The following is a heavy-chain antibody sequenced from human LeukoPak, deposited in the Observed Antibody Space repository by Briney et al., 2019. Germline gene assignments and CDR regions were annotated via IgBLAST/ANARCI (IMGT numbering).Heavy chain of an antibody. CDR1: GYTFTNYY. J-gene: IGHJ6*02. Sequence: SVKVSCKASGYTFTNYYMHWVRQAPGQGLEWMGGIIPIFGTANYAQKFQGRVTITADESTSTAYMELSSLRSEDTAVYYCARDPLLDLRANYGMDVWGQGTTVTVSS. CDR3: ARDPLLDLRANYGMDV. D-gene: IGHD5/OR15-5a*01. V-gene: IGHV1-69*13. CDR2: IIPIFGTA.